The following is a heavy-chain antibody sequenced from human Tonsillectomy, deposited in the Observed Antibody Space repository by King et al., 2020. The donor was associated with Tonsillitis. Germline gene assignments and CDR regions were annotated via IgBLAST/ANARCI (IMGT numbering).Heavy chain of an antibody. V-gene: IGHV4-30-4*01. CDR1: GGSISSGDYY. Sequence: QLQESXXGLVKPSQTLSLTCTVSGGSISSGDYYWNWIRQPPGKGLEWIGYIYYSGSTYYNPSLKSRVTISVDTSKNQFSLKLSSVTAADTAVYYCARXXAXGXXYYXXDVXGXGTTVTVXS. CDR2: IYYSGST. D-gene: IGHD6-19*01. CDR3: ARXXAXGXXYYXXDV. J-gene: IGHJ6*04.